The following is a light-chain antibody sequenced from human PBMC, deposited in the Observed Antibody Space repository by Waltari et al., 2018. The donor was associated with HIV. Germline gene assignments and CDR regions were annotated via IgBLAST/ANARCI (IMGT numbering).Light chain of an antibody. V-gene: IGLV2-14*03. Sequence: SAVTQPASVSGLPGQSITISCTGDDTDFDVYNFVSWYQQHPVKRPRLILYDVDSRASGLPARCSGSRSGHTASLNISGLRAEDEADYYCALFTDDSTLLFGGGTKVTVL. J-gene: IGLJ2*01. CDR2: DVD. CDR3: ALFTDDSTLL. CDR1: DTDFDVYNF.